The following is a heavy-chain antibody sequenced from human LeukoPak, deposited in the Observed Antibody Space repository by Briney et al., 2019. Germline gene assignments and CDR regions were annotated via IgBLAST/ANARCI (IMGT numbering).Heavy chain of an antibody. CDR3: ARDGGHSTDFDY. CDR1: GFMFSRHW. D-gene: IGHD2/OR15-2a*01. V-gene: IGHV3-7*01. J-gene: IGHJ4*02. Sequence: PGGSLRLSCAPSGFMFSRHWMSWVRQAPGKGPEWVANIKQGGSERYYVDSVKGRFTISRDNAKNSLYLQMNSLRAEDTAVYYCARDGGHSTDFDYWGQGTLVTVSS. CDR2: IKQGGSER.